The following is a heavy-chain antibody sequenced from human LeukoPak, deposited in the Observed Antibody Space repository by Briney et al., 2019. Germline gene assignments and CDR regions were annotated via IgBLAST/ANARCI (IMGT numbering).Heavy chain of an antibody. Sequence: GGSLRLSCAASGFTFSSYAMSWVRQAPGKGLEWVSAISGSGGSTYKADSVTGRFTISIDNSNNTLYLQMNSLRAEDTAVYYCARSDVVTRNYYYYMDVWGKGTTVTVSS. CDR3: ARSDVVTRNYYYYMDV. CDR1: GFTFSSYA. CDR2: ISGSGGST. V-gene: IGHV3-23*01. J-gene: IGHJ6*03. D-gene: IGHD2-2*01.